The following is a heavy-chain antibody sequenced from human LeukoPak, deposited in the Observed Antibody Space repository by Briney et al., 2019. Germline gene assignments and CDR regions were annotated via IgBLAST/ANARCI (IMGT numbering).Heavy chain of an antibody. V-gene: IGHV4-38-2*02. Sequence: SETLSLTCPVSGSSISSGYYWGWIRQPPGKGLEWIGGIYHSGSTYYIPSLRSRVTISVDTSKNQFSLKLSSVTAADTAVYYCASDGVITPNWFHPLGQAALVTVSS. CDR3: ASDGVITPNWFHP. CDR1: GSSISSGYY. CDR2: IYHSGST. D-gene: IGHD3-22*01. J-gene: IGHJ5*02.